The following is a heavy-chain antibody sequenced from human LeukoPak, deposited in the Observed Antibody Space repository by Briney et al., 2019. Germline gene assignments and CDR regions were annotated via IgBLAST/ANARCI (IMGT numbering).Heavy chain of an antibody. CDR3: AKGKVRGVTPFDY. CDR1: GFTFSTYA. J-gene: IGHJ4*02. V-gene: IGHV3-23*01. CDR2: ISNSGANT. D-gene: IGHD3-10*01. Sequence: PGGSLRLSCAASGFTFSTYAMSWVRQAPGKGLEWVSSISNSGANTYYADSVKGRFTISRDNSKNTLYLQMNSLRAEDTAIYYCAKGKVRGVTPFDYWGQGTLVTVSS.